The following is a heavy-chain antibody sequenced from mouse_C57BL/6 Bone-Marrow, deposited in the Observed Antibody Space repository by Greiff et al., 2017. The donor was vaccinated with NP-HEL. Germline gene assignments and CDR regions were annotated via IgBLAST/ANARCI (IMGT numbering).Heavy chain of an antibody. V-gene: IGHV5-17*01. CDR1: GFTFSDYG. J-gene: IGHJ4*01. Sequence: EVQLMESGGGLVKPGGSLKLSCAASGFTFSDYGMHWVRQAPEKGLEWVAYISSGSSTIYYADTVKGRFTISRDNAKNTLFLQMTSLRSEDTAMYYCARIYGYYAMDYWGQGTSVTVSS. CDR3: ARIYGYYAMDY. D-gene: IGHD1-1*02. CDR2: ISSGSSTI.